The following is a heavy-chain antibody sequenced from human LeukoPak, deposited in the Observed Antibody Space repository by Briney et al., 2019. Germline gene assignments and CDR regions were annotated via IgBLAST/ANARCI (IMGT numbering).Heavy chain of an antibody. CDR3: AKWGDYDVLTGYYVPDY. CDR2: ILGSGGST. CDR1: GFTSSNYA. J-gene: IGHJ4*02. Sequence: GGSLRLSCAASGFTSSNYAMSWVRQAPGKGLEWVSAILGSGGSTYYADSVKGRFTVSRDNSKSTLYLQMNSLRAEDTALYYCAKWGDYDVLTGYYVPDYWGQGTLVTVSS. V-gene: IGHV3-23*01. D-gene: IGHD3-9*01.